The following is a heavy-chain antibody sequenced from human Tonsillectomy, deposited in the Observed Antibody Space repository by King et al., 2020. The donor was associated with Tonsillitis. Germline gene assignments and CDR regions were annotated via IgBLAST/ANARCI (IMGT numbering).Heavy chain of an antibody. Sequence: VQLVESGGGLVQPGGSLRLSCAASGFTFRTYSVNWVRQAPGKGLEWVSYISSSRSTIYYADSVKGRFTISRDNAKNSLYLQMNSLRAEDTGVYYCARGDDFWNGNLFDYWGQGTLVTVSS. J-gene: IGHJ4*02. V-gene: IGHV3-48*01. CDR1: GFTFRTYS. D-gene: IGHD3-3*01. CDR3: ARGDDFWNGNLFDY. CDR2: ISSSRSTI.